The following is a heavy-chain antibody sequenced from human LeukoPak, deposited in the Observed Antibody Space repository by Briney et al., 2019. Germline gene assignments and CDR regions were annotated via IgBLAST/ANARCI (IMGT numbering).Heavy chain of an antibody. D-gene: IGHD5-12*01. J-gene: IGHJ4*02. V-gene: IGHV3-7*01. CDR2: IKQDGSEK. CDR1: GFTFSSYA. CDR3: ARGGQWLRY. Sequence: PGGSLRLSCAASGFTFSSYAMSWVRQAPGKGLEWVTNIKQDGSEKYYVDSVKGRFTISRDNAKNSLYLQMNSLRAEDTAVYYCARGGQWLRYWGQGTLVTVSS.